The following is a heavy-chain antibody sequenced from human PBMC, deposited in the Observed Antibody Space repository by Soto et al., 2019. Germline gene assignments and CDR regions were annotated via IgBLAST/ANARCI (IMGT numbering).Heavy chain of an antibody. V-gene: IGHV4-31*03. CDR2: NYYSGIT. D-gene: IGHD6-6*01. J-gene: IGHJ6*02. CDR1: GGSISSGGYY. CDR3: ARGSSIAGLYYGMDV. Sequence: QVQLQESGPGLVKPSQTLSLTCTVSGGSISSGGYYWTWIRQHPGKGLEWIGYNYYSGITYYNPSLKSRVTISLDTSKKQFSLKLSSVTAADTAVSYCARGSSIAGLYYGMDVGGQGTTVTVSS.